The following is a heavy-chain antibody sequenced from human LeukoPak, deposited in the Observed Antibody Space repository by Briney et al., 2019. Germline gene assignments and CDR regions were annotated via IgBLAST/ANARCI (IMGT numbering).Heavy chain of an antibody. CDR2: ISGSGGST. V-gene: IGHV3-23*01. CDR1: GFTLRSYT. CDR3: AKDIVVVVAATQRAFDI. D-gene: IGHD2-15*01. J-gene: IGHJ3*02. Sequence: GGSLRLSCAASGFTLRSYTMNWVRQAPGKGLEWVSAISGSGGSTYYADSVKGRFTISRDNSKNTLYLQMNSLRAEDTAVYYCAKDIVVVVAATQRAFDIWGQGTMVTVSS.